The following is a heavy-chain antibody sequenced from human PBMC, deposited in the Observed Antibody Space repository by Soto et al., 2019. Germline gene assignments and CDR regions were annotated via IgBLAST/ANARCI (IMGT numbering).Heavy chain of an antibody. J-gene: IGHJ6*02. CDR1: GFAFSRYG. V-gene: IGHV3-33*06. CDR2: IWYDGTDN. Sequence: RLSCAASGFAFSRYGMHWVRQAPDKGLEWVAVIWYDGTDNYYADSVKGRFTISRDNSKNTLYLQVDSLRVDDTAVYYCAKDRSSSLDAMDVWGQGTTVTVS. D-gene: IGHD6-13*01. CDR3: AKDRSSSLDAMDV.